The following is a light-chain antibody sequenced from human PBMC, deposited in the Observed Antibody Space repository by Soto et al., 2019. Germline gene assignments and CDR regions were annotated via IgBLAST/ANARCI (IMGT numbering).Light chain of an antibody. Sequence: EIVLTQSPGTLSLSPGERATLSCRASQSVSSNYLAWYQQKPGQAPRLLIYGASSRATGITDRFSGSGSGTEFTLTISRLESEDYAVYYCQQYGTAPWTFGQGTKVEIK. CDR1: QSVSSNY. V-gene: IGKV3-20*01. J-gene: IGKJ1*01. CDR3: QQYGTAPWT. CDR2: GAS.